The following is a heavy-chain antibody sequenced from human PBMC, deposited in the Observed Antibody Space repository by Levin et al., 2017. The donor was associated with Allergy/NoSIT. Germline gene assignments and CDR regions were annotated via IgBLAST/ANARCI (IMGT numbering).Heavy chain of an antibody. V-gene: IGHV3-30*04. D-gene: IGHD6-13*01. CDR3: ARGAAARKYYYYGMDV. J-gene: IGHJ6*02. CDR1: GFTFSSYA. Sequence: GGSLRLSCAASGFTFSSYAMHWVRQAPGKGLEWVAVISYDGSNKYYADSVKGRFTISRDNSKNTLYLQMNSLRAEDTAVYYCARGAAARKYYYYGMDVWGQGTTVTVSS. CDR2: ISYDGSNK.